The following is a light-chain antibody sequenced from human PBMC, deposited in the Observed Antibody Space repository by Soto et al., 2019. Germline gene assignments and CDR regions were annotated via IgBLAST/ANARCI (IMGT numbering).Light chain of an antibody. CDR1: QSVSSH. Sequence: ETVLTQSPATLSLSPGERATLSCWASQSVSSHLAWYQQKPGQAPRLLIYDTSNRATGVPARFSGIGSGTDFTLTISSLEPEDFAVYYCQQRNNWPPLYTFGQGTKLEIK. CDR2: DTS. CDR3: QQRNNWPPLYT. J-gene: IGKJ2*01. V-gene: IGKV3-11*01.